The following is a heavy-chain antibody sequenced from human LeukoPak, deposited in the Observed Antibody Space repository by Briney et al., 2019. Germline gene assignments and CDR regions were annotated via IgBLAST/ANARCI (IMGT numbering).Heavy chain of an antibody. D-gene: IGHD6-19*01. J-gene: IGHJ3*02. Sequence: SETLSLTCAVYSGSFSGYYWSWIRQPPGEGLEWIGEINHSGSTNYNPSLKSRVTISVDTSKNQFSLKLSSVTAADTAVYYCARKSVAVRDAFDIWGQGTMVTVSS. CDR3: ARKSVAVRDAFDI. V-gene: IGHV4-34*01. CDR2: INHSGST. CDR1: SGSFSGYY.